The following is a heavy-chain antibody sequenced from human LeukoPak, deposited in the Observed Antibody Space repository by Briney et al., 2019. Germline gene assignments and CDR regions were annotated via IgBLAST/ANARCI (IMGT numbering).Heavy chain of an antibody. J-gene: IGHJ6*03. CDR1: GFTFSSYG. CDR3: AGTGVPYYYYYYMDV. D-gene: IGHD7-27*01. V-gene: IGHV3-30*02. Sequence: GGSLRLSCAASGFTFSSYGMHWVRQAPGKGLEWVAFIRYDGSNKYYADSVKGRFTISRDNSKNTLYLQMNSLRAEDTAVYYCAGTGVPYYYYYYMDVWGKGTTVTVSS. CDR2: IRYDGSNK.